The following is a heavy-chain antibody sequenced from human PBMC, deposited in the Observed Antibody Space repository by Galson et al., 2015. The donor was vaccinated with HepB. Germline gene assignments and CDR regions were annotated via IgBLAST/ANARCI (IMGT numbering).Heavy chain of an antibody. CDR1: GFTVGSYC. CDR2: ISGSDGST. D-gene: IGHD4-23*01. V-gene: IGHV3-23*01. Sequence: SLSLACAASGFTVGSYCINWVRQVPGEGLEWVSVISGSDGSTYYAPSAKVQITISRDNSKNMLYLQMNGLGAEDTAVYYCAQEAVAYWGQGTLVFVSS. CDR3: AQEAVAY. J-gene: IGHJ4*02.